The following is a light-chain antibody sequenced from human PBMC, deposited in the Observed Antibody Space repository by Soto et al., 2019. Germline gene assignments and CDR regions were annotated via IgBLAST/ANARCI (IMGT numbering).Light chain of an antibody. V-gene: IGKV3D-15*01. Sequence: EIFFTQSPATLSLSPGEGGSLSCGASENVRSNYIVWYQQRPGLATRLLISEASTRANGIPARFSGSGSGTEFTLTIISLQSEDFAAYYCQQYNDWPPITFGQGTRLEIK. CDR1: ENVRSN. CDR2: EAS. CDR3: QQYNDWPPIT. J-gene: IGKJ5*01.